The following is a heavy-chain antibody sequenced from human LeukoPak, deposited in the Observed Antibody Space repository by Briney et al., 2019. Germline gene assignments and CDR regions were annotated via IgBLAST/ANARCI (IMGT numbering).Heavy chain of an antibody. CDR2: ICYSGST. Sequence: SETLSLTCTVSGGSISSYYWSWIRQPPGKGLEGIGYICYSGSTNYDPSLKSRVTISVDTSKNQFSLRLSSVTAADTAVDYCARHSSYYGNFYYWGQGTLVTVSS. V-gene: IGHV4-59*08. J-gene: IGHJ4*02. CDR3: ARHSSYYGNFYY. CDR1: GGSISSYY. D-gene: IGHD3-10*01.